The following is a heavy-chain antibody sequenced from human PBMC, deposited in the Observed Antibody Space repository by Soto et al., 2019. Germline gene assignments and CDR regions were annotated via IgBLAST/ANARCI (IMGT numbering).Heavy chain of an antibody. CDR2: IYPDDSDS. V-gene: IGHV5-51*01. CDR3: VATYGDYLDY. Sequence: LGESLKISCKGSGYKFTTYWIGWVRQMPGKGLEWMAIIYPDDSDSRYSPSFQGQVTISADKSISTAYLQWSSLKASDTAISYCVATYGDYLDYWGQGTLVTVSS. D-gene: IGHD4-17*01. CDR1: GYKFTTYW. J-gene: IGHJ4*02.